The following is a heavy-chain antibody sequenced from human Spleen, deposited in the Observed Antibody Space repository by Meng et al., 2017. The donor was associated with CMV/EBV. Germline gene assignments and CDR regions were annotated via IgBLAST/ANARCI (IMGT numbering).Heavy chain of an antibody. J-gene: IGHJ4*02. D-gene: IGHD2-15*01. CDR1: GGSISSGDSY. CDR3: ARDRERYCSGGSCYSLDY. CDR2: IYYSGST. V-gene: IGHV4-30-4*01. Sequence: VPLSESGPVLVKPSQTLSLTCSVSGGSISSGDSYWSWIRQPPGKGLEWIGYIYYSGSTYYNPSLKSRVTISVDTSKNQFSLKLSSVTAADTAVYYCARDRERYCSGGSCYSLDYWGQGTLVTASS.